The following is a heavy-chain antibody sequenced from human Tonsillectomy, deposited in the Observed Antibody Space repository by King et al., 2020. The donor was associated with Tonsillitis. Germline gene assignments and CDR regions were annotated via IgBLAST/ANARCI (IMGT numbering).Heavy chain of an antibody. D-gene: IGHD4-17*01. CDR2: ISTYNGNT. J-gene: IGHJ4*02. CDR1: GYSFTTYG. V-gene: IGHV1-18*04. Sequence: QLVQSGAEVKKPGASVKVSCKASGYSFTTYGISWVRQAPGQRLEWMGWISTYNGNTNYAHKIQGRVTMTTDTSTSTAYMELRSLRSDDTAVYYCARDGLDYGDFRGFDYWGQGTLVTVSS. CDR3: ARDGLDYGDFRGFDY.